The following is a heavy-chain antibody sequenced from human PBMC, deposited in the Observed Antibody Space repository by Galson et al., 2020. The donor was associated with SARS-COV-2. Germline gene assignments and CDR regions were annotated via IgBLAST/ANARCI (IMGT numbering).Heavy chain of an antibody. CDR1: GYSISSGYY. CDR3: ARARYCSSSSCSNFYGMDA. Sequence: PGGSLRLSCAVSGYSISSGYYWGWIRQPPGKGLEWIGNIYHSGSAYYNPSLKSRVTISVDTSKNQFSLNLSSVTAADTGVYYCARARYCSSSSCSNFYGMDAWGQGTTVTVSS. D-gene: IGHD2-2*01. J-gene: IGHJ6*02. CDR2: IYHSGSA. V-gene: IGHV4-38-2*01.